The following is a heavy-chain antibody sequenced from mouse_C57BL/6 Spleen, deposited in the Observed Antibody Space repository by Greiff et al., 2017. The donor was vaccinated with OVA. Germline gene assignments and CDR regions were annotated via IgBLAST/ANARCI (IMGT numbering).Heavy chain of an antibody. J-gene: IGHJ1*03. D-gene: IGHD1-1*01. V-gene: IGHV7-3*01. CDR1: GFTFTDYY. CDR2: IRNKANGYTT. Sequence: EVQLVESGGGLVQPGGSLSLSCAASGFTFTDYYMSWVRQPPGKALEWLGFIRNKANGYTTEYSASVKGRFTISRDNSHSILYLQMNALRAEDSATYYCARSITTVVATYWYCDVWGTGTTVTVSS. CDR3: ARSITTVVATYWYCDV.